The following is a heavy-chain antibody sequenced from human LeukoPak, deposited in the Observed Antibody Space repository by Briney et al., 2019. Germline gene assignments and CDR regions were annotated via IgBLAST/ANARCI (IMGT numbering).Heavy chain of an antibody. V-gene: IGHV1-69*13. Sequence: ASVKVSCKTSGYTFTSYYLHWVRQAPGQGLEWMGGIIPIFGTANYAQKFQGRVTITADESTSTAYMELSSLRSEDTAVYYCASARGYYYDSSGYYFGGQGTLVTVSS. J-gene: IGHJ4*02. CDR1: GYTFTSYY. CDR2: IIPIFGTA. D-gene: IGHD3-22*01. CDR3: ASARGYYYDSSGYYF.